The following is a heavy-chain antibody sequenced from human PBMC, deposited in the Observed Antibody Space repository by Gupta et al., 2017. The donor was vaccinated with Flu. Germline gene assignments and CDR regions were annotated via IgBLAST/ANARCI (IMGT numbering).Heavy chain of an antibody. V-gene: IGHV1-18*01. CDR3: ARDIRLTTDNIVELPVIMGDWFDP. Sequence: QVQLVQSGAEVKNPGASVKVSCKASGYTFTSSGISWVRQAPGQGLEWMGWISAYNGNTNYAQKFQGRVTMTTDTSTSTAYMELRSLRSDDTAVYYCARDIRLTTDNIVELPVIMGDWFDPWGQGTPVSVSS. CDR2: ISAYNGNT. CDR1: GYTFTSSG. J-gene: IGHJ5*02. D-gene: IGHD2-2*02.